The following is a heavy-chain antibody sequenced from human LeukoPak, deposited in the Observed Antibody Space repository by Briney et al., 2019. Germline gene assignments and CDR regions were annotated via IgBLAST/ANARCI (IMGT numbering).Heavy chain of an antibody. CDR2: MYTSGST. Sequence: SQTLSLTCTVSGGSISSGSCFWSWLRQPAGKGLEWIGRMYTSGSTNYNPSLKSRVPISVDTSKHQFSLKLPSVTAADTAVYYCAREYHYGVTDWGQGTLVTVSS. CDR3: AREYHYGVTD. CDR1: GGSISSGSCF. D-gene: IGHD3-10*01. J-gene: IGHJ4*02. V-gene: IGHV4-61*02.